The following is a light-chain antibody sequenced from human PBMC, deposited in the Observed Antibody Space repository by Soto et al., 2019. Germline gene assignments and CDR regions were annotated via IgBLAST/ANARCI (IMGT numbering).Light chain of an antibody. CDR2: GAT. CDR3: QQYVSSPHT. V-gene: IGKV3-20*01. J-gene: IGKJ2*01. CDR1: QSVSSSY. Sequence: IVLTQSQGTLSLSPGERATLSCRASQSVSSSYLAWYQNKPGQAPRLLIYGATSRATGIPDRFNDSGSGKDFTLSISRLEPEDLAVYYRQQYVSSPHTCCQGPKLEIK.